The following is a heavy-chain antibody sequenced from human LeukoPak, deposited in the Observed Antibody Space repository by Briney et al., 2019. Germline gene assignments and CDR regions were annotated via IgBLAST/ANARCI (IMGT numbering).Heavy chain of an antibody. CDR1: GFTIRNYA. CDR2: IIGNSVST. J-gene: IGHJ4*02. CDR3: TKWGHYDGSTGYYDSDY. D-gene: IGHD3-9*01. Sequence: GGALRLSRAASGFTIRNYAMSWVRQAPRKRLERGLAIIGNSVSTNYADSVQGRFTISRDNSKNTLYLQMNSLRAEDTALYYCTKWGHYDGSTGYYDSDYWGQGTLVTVSS. V-gene: IGHV3-23*01.